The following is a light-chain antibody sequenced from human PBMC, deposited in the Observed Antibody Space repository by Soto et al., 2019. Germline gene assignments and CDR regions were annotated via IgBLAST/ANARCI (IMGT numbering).Light chain of an antibody. Sequence: EIVLTQSPGTLSLSPGERATLSCRASQSVSSSYLAWYQQKPGQAPRLLIYGASSRATGIPDRFSGSGSGTDFTLTISTLEPEDSAVYYCQQYGSSLITFSQGTRLEIK. CDR3: QQYGSSLIT. V-gene: IGKV3-20*01. CDR1: QSVSSSY. CDR2: GAS. J-gene: IGKJ5*01.